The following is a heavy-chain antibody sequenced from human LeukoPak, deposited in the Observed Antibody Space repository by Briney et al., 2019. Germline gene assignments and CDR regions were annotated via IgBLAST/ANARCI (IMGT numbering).Heavy chain of an antibody. CDR2: IIPIFGTA. J-gene: IGHJ4*02. D-gene: IGHD3-22*01. CDR3: ARDGDYDSSEYYFDY. Sequence: SVKVSCKASGGTFSSYAISWVRQAPGQGLEWMGRIIPIFGTANYAQKFQGRVTITTDESTSAAYMELSSLRSEDTAVYYCARDGDYDSSEYYFDYWGQGTLVTVSS. CDR1: GGTFSSYA. V-gene: IGHV1-69*05.